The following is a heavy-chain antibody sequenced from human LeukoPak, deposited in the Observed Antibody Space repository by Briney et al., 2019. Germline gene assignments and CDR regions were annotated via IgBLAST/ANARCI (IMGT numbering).Heavy chain of an antibody. CDR2: IYSGGST. CDR1: GFNVNSNY. J-gene: IGHJ2*01. V-gene: IGHV3-53*01. Sequence: PGGSLRLSCAASGFNVNSNYMNWVRQAPGKGLEWVSAIYSGGSTYYADSVKGRFTISRDNSKNTLYLQMNSLRTEDTAVYYRARDRADSSGWFNYWYFALWGRGTLVTVSS. D-gene: IGHD6-19*01. CDR3: ARDRADSSGWFNYWYFAL.